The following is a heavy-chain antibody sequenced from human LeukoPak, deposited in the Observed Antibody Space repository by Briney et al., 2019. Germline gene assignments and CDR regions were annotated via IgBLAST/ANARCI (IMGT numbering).Heavy chain of an antibody. J-gene: IGHJ4*02. CDR1: GYTFTSYG. D-gene: IGHD3-10*01. CDR2: ISAYNGNT. CDR3: AKDEAYYGIDY. Sequence: ASVKVSCKASGYTFTSYGISWVRQAPGQGLEWMGWISAYNGNTNYAQKLQGRVTMTTDTSTSTAYMELRSLRAEDTAVYYCAKDEAYYGIDYWGQGSLVTVSS. V-gene: IGHV1-18*01.